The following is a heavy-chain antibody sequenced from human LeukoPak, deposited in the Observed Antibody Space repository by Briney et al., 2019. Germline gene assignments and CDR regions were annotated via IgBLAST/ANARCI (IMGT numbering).Heavy chain of an antibody. D-gene: IGHD2-2*03. CDR1: GYTFTSYG. CDR2: ISAYNGNT. Sequence: ASVKVSCKASGYTFTSYGISWVRQAPGQGLEWMGWISAYNGNTNYAQKLQGRVTMTTDTSTSTAYMELRSLRSDDTAVYYCARDGYCSSTSCYGNFGYWGQGTLVTVAS. V-gene: IGHV1-18*01. J-gene: IGHJ4*02. CDR3: ARDGYCSSTSCYGNFGY.